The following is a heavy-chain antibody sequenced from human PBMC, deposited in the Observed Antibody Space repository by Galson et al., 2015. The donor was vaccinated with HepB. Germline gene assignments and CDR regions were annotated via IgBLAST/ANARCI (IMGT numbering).Heavy chain of an antibody. Sequence: SVKVSCKASGYTFTSYAMNWVRQAPGQGLEWMGWINTNTGNPTYAQGFTGRFVFSLDTSVNTAYLQISSINAADTAVYYCAREFFGVTTADLDYWCQGTLLTVSS. J-gene: IGHJ4*02. CDR1: GYTFTSYA. V-gene: IGHV7-4-1*02. CDR3: AREFFGVTTADLDY. CDR2: INTNTGNP. D-gene: IGHD3-10*01.